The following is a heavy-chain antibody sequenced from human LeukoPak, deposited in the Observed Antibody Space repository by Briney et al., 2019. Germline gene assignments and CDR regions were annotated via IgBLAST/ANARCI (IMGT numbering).Heavy chain of an antibody. CDR3: ARDLTIFPYNWFDP. CDR2: IYTSGST. CDR1: GDSMSSGSSY. J-gene: IGHJ5*02. D-gene: IGHD3-3*01. Sequence: PSQTLSLTCTVSGDSMSSGSSYWSWIRQPAGKGLEWIGRIYTSGSTIYNPSLKSRVTISVDTSKNQFPLNLSSVTVADTAVYYCARDLTIFPYNWFDPWGQGTLVTVSS. V-gene: IGHV4-61*02.